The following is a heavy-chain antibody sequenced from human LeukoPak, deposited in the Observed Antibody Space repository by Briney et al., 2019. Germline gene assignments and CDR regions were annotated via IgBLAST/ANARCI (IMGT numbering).Heavy chain of an antibody. V-gene: IGHV4-39*07. CDR1: GGSISSSSYY. Sequence: SETLSLTCTVSGGSISSSSYYWGWIRQPPGKGLEWIGSIYYSGSTYYNPSLKSRVTMSVDTSKNQFSLKLSSVTAADTAVYYCAGLYYYGSGSSFDYWGQGTLVTVSS. J-gene: IGHJ4*02. CDR2: IYYSGST. CDR3: AGLYYYGSGSSFDY. D-gene: IGHD3-10*01.